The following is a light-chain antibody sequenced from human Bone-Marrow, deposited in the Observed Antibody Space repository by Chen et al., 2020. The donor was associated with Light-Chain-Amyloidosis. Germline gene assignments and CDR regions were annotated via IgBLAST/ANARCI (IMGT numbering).Light chain of an antibody. V-gene: IGLV3-21*02. CDR3: QVWDRSSDRPV. Sequence: SYVLSQPSSVSVAPGQTPTIACGGNNIGSTSVHWYQQTPGQAPLLVVYDDSDRPSGIPERLSDSNSGNTATLTISRVEAGDEADYYCQVWDRSSDRPVFGGGTKLTVL. CDR2: DDS. CDR1: NIGSTS. J-gene: IGLJ3*02.